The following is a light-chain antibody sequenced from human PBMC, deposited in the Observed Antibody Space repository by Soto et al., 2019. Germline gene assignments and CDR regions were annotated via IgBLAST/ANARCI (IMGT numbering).Light chain of an antibody. CDR3: SSYTSSSTLYV. CDR1: SSDVGGYNY. V-gene: IGLV2-14*01. Sequence: QSVLTQPASVSGSPGQSITISCPGTSSDVGGYNYVSWYQQHPGKAPKLMIYDVSNRPSGVSNRFSGSKSGNTASLTISGLQAEDDVDCYSSSYTSSSTLYVFGTGTKVTVL. J-gene: IGLJ1*01. CDR2: DVS.